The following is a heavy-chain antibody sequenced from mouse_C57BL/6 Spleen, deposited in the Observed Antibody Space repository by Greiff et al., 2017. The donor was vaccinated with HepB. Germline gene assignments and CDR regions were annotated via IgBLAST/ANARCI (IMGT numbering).Heavy chain of an antibody. CDR1: GYTFTDYY. CDR2: INPNNGGT. V-gene: IGHV1-26*01. D-gene: IGHD1-1*01. J-gene: IGHJ3*01. Sequence: EVQLQQSGPELVKPGASVKISCKASGYTFTDYYMNWVKQSHGKSLEWIGDINPNNGGTSYNQKFKGKATLTVDKSSSTAYMELRSLTSEDSAVYYCARTLLRSPWFAYWGQGTLVTVSA. CDR3: ARTLLRSPWFAY.